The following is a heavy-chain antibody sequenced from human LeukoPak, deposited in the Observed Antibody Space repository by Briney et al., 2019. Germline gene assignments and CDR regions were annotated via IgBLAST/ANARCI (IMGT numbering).Heavy chain of an antibody. D-gene: IGHD3/OR15-3a*01. J-gene: IGHJ6*02. CDR2: ISSNGGST. CDR3: ARAFATDWADYYYYGMDV. V-gene: IGHV3-64*01. CDR1: GFTFSSYA. Sequence: GGSLRLSCAASGFTFSSYAMHWVRQAPGKGLEYVSAISSNGGSTYYANSVKGRFTISRDNSKNTLYLQMGSLRAEDMAVYYCARAFATDWADYYYYGMDVWGQGTTVTVSS.